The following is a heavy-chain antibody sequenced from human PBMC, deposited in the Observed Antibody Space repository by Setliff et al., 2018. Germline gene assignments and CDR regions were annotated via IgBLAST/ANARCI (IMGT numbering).Heavy chain of an antibody. CDR3: AKDLGYCSGGSCYSWENWFDP. V-gene: IGHV3-23*01. CDR2: ISGSGGST. J-gene: IGHJ5*02. Sequence: LRLSCAASGFTFSSYAMSWVRQAPGKGLEWVSAISGSGGSTYYADSVKGRFTISRDNSKNTLYLQMNSLRAEDTAVYYCAKDLGYCSGGSCYSWENWFDPWGQGTLVTVSS. CDR1: GFTFSSYA. D-gene: IGHD2-15*01.